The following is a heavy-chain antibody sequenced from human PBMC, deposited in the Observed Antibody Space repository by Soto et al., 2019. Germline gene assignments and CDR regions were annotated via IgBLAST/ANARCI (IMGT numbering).Heavy chain of an antibody. V-gene: IGHV3-30*02. CDR3: ARDRGYSSSWYLDY. CDR1: GFTFSSYG. J-gene: IGHJ4*02. Sequence: GGSLRLSCAASGFTFSSYGMHWVRQAPGKGLEWVALIWYDGSNKYYADSVRGRFTMTTDTSTSTAYMELRSLRSDDTAVYYCARDRGYSSSWYLDYWGQGTLVTVSS. CDR2: IWYDGSNK. D-gene: IGHD6-13*01.